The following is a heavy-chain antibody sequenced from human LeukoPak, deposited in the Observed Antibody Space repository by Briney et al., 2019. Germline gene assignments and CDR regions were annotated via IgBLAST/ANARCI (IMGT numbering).Heavy chain of an antibody. CDR2: INPNSGGT. Sequence: GASVKVSCKASGYTFTGFYMHWVRQAPGQGLEWMGRINPNSGGTNYAQKFQGRVTMTRDTSISTAYMELSRLRSDDTAGYYCARLPEGIAVAGRRYMDVWGKGTTVTVSS. J-gene: IGHJ6*03. V-gene: IGHV1-2*06. CDR1: GYTFTGFY. CDR3: ARLPEGIAVAGRRYMDV. D-gene: IGHD6-19*01.